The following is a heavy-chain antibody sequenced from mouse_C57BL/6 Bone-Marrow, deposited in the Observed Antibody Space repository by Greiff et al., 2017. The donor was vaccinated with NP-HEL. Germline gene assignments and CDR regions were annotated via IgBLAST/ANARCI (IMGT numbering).Heavy chain of an antibody. V-gene: IGHV5-15*01. CDR3: ARHGYGSNFDY. D-gene: IGHD1-1*01. CDR1: GFTFSDYG. J-gene: IGHJ2*01. CDR2: ISNLAYSI. Sequence: EVQGVESGGGLVQPGGSLKLSCAASGFTFSDYGMAWVRQAPRKGPEWVAFISNLAYSIYYADTVTGRFTISRENAKNTLYLEMSSLRSEDTAMYYCARHGYGSNFDYWGQGTTLTVSS.